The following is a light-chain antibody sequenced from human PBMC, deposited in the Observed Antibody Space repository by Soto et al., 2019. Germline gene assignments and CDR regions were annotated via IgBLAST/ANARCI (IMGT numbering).Light chain of an antibody. CDR2: RAS. V-gene: IGKV3-15*01. CDR1: QSVTDD. CDR3: QHYDNWPWT. J-gene: IGKJ1*01. Sequence: EIEMTQSPATLSVSPGESATLSCRASQSVTDDLAWYQQKPGQAPRLLIYRASTRAAGFPSRFSGSGSGTEFTLTISSLQSEDFAVYYCQHYDNWPWTFGQGTNLEIK.